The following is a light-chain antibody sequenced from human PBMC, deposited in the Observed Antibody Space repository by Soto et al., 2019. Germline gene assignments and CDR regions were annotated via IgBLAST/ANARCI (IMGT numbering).Light chain of an antibody. CDR2: GAS. Sequence: TLLTQSPCTLSLSPGARATLSCRASQNVISSFLAWYQQKPGQAPRLLIFGASNRASGIPARFSGSGSGTDFTLTISSLEPEDFAVYYCQQRSNWPLTFAQGTKVDIK. CDR3: QQRSNWPLT. J-gene: IGKJ1*01. CDR1: QNVISSF. V-gene: IGKV3-11*01.